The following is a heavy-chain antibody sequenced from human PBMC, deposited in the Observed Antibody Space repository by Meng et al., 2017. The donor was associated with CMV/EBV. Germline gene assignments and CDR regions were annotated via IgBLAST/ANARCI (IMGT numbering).Heavy chain of an antibody. V-gene: IGHV4-39*07. CDR3: ARVKAGTIAAAGPTNYYFDY. J-gene: IGHJ4*02. CDR2: IYYSGST. Sequence: SETLSLTCTVSGGSISSSSYYWGWIRQPPGKGLEWIGSIYYSGSTYYNPSLKSRVTISVDTSKNQVSLKLSSVTAADTAVYYCARVKAGTIAAAGPTNYYFDYWGQGTLVTVSS. D-gene: IGHD6-13*01. CDR1: GGSISSSSYY.